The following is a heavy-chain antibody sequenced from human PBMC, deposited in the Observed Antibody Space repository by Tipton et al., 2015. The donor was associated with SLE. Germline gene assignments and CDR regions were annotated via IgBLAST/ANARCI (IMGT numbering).Heavy chain of an antibody. D-gene: IGHD6-6*01. J-gene: IGHJ4*02. CDR3: ARPPSYISPSEVLFDS. Sequence: GSLRLSCTVSGGSIRSSSYYWGWIRQSPGKGLEWIGFTFSSAITYYNPSLRSRSTISIDTSKNQFSLHLASVTAADTAVYYCARPPSYISPSEVLFDSWGQGMLVTVSS. V-gene: IGHV4-39*07. CDR1: GGSIRSSSYY. CDR2: TFSSAIT.